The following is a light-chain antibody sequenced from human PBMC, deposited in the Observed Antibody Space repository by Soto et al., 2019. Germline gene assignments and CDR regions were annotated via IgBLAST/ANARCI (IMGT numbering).Light chain of an antibody. CDR1: QSLRSS. CDR3: QQYNNWPPWT. J-gene: IGKJ1*01. CDR2: GAS. Sequence: ETMTTQSPDTLSVSLGERATLSCRASQSLRSSLAWYQQKPGQAPRLLIYGASTRATGIPARFSGSGSGTEFTLTISSLQSEDFAVYYCQQYNNWPPWTFGQGTKVDIK. V-gene: IGKV3-15*01.